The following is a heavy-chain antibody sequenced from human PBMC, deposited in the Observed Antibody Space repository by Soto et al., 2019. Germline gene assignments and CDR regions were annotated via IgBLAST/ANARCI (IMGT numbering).Heavy chain of an antibody. D-gene: IGHD3-10*01. V-gene: IGHV4-34*01. CDR2: INHSGST. CDR3: ARGPRGYYYGSGSYYFDY. CDR1: GGSFSGYY. Sequence: SETLSLTCAVYGGSFSGYYWSWIRQPPGKGLEWIGEINHSGSTNYNPSLKSRVTISVDTSKNQFSLKLSSVTAADTAVYYCARGPRGYYYGSGSYYFDYWGQGTLVTVSS. J-gene: IGHJ4*02.